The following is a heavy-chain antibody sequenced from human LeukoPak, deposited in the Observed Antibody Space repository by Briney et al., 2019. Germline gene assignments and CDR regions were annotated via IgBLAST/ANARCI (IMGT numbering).Heavy chain of an antibody. Sequence: GGSLRLSCAASGSTFSTCWMSWVRRAPGKGLEWVANINQDGSQTFYVDSVKGRFTISRDNPGNSVYLQMNSLRAEDTAVYYCARLMFLWSPIYFDYWGQGTLVTVSS. V-gene: IGHV3-7*01. CDR3: ARLMFLWSPIYFDY. J-gene: IGHJ4*02. CDR2: INQDGSQT. D-gene: IGHD2-8*01. CDR1: GSTFSTCW.